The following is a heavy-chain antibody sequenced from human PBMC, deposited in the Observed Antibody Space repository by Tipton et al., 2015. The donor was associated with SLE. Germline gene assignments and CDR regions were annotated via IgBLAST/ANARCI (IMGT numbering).Heavy chain of an antibody. D-gene: IGHD1-26*01. CDR2: VYNSGIT. J-gene: IGHJ6*03. CDR3: ARVGGSYSYYYMDV. V-gene: IGHV4-59*01. Sequence: TLSLTCTVSGASINSYYWSWTRQPPGKGLEWIGYVYNSGITDYDPSLRSRVTISVDTSKNQCSLELTSVTAADTAVYYCARVGGSYSYYYMDVWGKGTTVTVSS. CDR1: GASINSYY.